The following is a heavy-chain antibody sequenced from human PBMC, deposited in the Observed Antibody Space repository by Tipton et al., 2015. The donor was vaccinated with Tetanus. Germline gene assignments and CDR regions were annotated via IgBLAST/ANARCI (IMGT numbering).Heavy chain of an antibody. J-gene: IGHJ5*02. CDR2: IYYSGST. CDR1: GGSISGPYF. D-gene: IGHD6-6*01. Sequence: GLVKPSQTLSVTCTVSGGSISGPYFWNWIRQRPGRGPEWIGYIYYSGSTYYNPSLKSRLSMSVGTSKNQFFLNLTSVTAADTAVYYWARDQGGGGVVRLNGFDPWGQGSLVTVSS. V-gene: IGHV4-31*03. CDR3: ARDQGGGGVVRLNGFDP.